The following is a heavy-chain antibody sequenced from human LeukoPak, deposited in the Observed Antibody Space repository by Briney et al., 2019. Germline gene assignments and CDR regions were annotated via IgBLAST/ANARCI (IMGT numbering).Heavy chain of an antibody. D-gene: IGHD3-3*01. CDR2: IIPIFGTA. CDR3: ARGLGTIFGVVTNMDV. CDR1: GGTFSSYA. J-gene: IGHJ6*03. Sequence: SVRVSCKASGGTFSSYAISWVRQAPGQGLEWMGGIIPIFGTANYAQKFQGRVTITADESTSTAYMELSSLRSEDTAVYYCARGLGTIFGVVTNMDVWGKGTTVTVSS. V-gene: IGHV1-69*13.